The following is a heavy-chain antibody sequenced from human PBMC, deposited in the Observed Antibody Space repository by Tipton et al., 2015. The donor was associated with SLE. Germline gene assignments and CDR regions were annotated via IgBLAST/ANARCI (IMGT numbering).Heavy chain of an antibody. J-gene: IGHJ4*02. V-gene: IGHV1-2*06. Sequence: QVQLVQSGSELKKPGASVKVSCKASGYTFTSYGISWVRQAPGQGLEWMGRINPNSGGTNYAQKFQGRVTMTRDTSISTAYMELSRLRSDDTAVYCCASHGIKGYSGPGGDYWGQGTLVTVSS. CDR3: ASHGIKGYSGPGGDY. CDR2: INPNSGGT. CDR1: GYTFTSYG. D-gene: IGHD5-12*01.